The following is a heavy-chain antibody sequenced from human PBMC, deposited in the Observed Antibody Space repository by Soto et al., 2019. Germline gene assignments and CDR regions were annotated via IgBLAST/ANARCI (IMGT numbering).Heavy chain of an antibody. D-gene: IGHD2-15*01. V-gene: IGHV1-46*01. Sequence: ASVKVSCKASGYTFTSYYMRWVRQAPGQGLEWMGIINPSGGSTSYAQKFQGRVTMTRDTSTSTVYMELSSLRSEDTAVYYCAITLRGTLLGDNWFDPWGQGTLVTVSS. J-gene: IGHJ5*02. CDR2: INPSGGST. CDR3: AITLRGTLLGDNWFDP. CDR1: GYTFTSYY.